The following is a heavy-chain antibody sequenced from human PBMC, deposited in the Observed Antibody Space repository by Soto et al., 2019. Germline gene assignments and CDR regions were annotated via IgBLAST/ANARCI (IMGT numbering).Heavy chain of an antibody. D-gene: IGHD3-10*01. Sequence: PGESLKISCKGSGYSFTSYWIGWVRQMPGKGLEWMGIIYLGDSDTRYSPSFQGQVTISADKSISTAYLQWSSLKASDTAMYYCARRYYYGSGSYAFDIWGQGTMVTVSS. CDR2: IYLGDSDT. CDR1: GYSFTSYW. J-gene: IGHJ3*02. V-gene: IGHV5-51*01. CDR3: ARRYYYGSGSYAFDI.